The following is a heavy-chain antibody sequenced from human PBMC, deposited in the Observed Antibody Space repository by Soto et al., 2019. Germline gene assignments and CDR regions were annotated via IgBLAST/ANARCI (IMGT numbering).Heavy chain of an antibody. Sequence: QVQLQESGPGLVKPSETLSLTCTVSGGSISSYYWSWIRQPPGKGLEWIGYIYYSGSTNYNPSLKSRVTISVDTSKNQFSLKLSSVTAADTAVYYCARLNRGRFDYWGQGTLVTVSS. CDR2: IYYSGST. CDR1: GGSISSYY. D-gene: IGHD3-16*01. J-gene: IGHJ4*02. CDR3: ARLNRGRFDY. V-gene: IGHV4-59*01.